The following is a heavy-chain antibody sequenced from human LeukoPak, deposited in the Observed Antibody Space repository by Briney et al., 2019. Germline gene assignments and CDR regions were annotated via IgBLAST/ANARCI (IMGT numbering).Heavy chain of an antibody. J-gene: IGHJ1*01. Sequence: GSLRLSCAASGFTFSSYSMNWVRQAPGKGLEWVSSISSSSSYIYYADSVKGRFTISRDNAKNSLYLQMNSLRAEDTAVYYCATYGSGSYFRNLAEYFQHWGQGTLVTVSS. V-gene: IGHV3-21*01. CDR3: ATYGSGSYFRNLAEYFQH. D-gene: IGHD3-10*01. CDR2: ISSSSSYI. CDR1: GFTFSSYS.